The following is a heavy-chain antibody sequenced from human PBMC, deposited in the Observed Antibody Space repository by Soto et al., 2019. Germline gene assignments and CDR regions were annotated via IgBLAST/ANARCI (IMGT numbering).Heavy chain of an antibody. Sequence: QVQLVESGGGVVHPGRSLRLSCVASGIDLENYGIHWVRQAPGEGLEWVAVISSDGTTKSYIDSVRGRFTISRDNSRSTVFLQRKGLRREDTAMYYCVKDGGGVRYNYNIRGDSWGQGTQVTVSS. CDR2: ISSDGTTK. J-gene: IGHJ4*02. V-gene: IGHV3-30*18. CDR3: VKDGGGVRYNYNIRGDS. D-gene: IGHD5-18*01. CDR1: GIDLENYG.